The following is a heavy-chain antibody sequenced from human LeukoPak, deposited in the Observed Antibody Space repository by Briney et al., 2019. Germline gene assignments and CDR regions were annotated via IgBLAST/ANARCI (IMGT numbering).Heavy chain of an antibody. V-gene: IGHV3-30-3*01. CDR1: GFTFSSYA. CDR3: ARSNWGYSSSWYPGAVDY. CDR2: ISYDGSNK. Sequence: AGGSLRLSCAASGFTFSSYAMHWVRQAPGKGLEWVAVISYDGSNKYYADSVKGRFTISRDNSKNTLYLQMNSLRAEDTAVYYCARSNWGYSSSWYPGAVDYWGQGTLVTVSS. D-gene: IGHD6-13*01. J-gene: IGHJ4*02.